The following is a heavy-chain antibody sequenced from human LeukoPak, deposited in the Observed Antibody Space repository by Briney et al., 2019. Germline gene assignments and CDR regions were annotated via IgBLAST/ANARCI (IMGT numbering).Heavy chain of an antibody. CDR1: GFTFSSYW. CDR2: IKQDGSEK. D-gene: IGHD3-3*01. Sequence: GGSLRLSCAASGFTFSSYWMSLVRQAPGKGLEWVANIKQDGSEKYYVDSVKGRFTISRDNAKKSLYLQMNSLRAEDTAVYYCARDRAFWSGYYRTYYYYYMDVWGKGTTVTVSS. J-gene: IGHJ6*03. V-gene: IGHV3-7*01. CDR3: ARDRAFWSGYYRTYYYYYMDV.